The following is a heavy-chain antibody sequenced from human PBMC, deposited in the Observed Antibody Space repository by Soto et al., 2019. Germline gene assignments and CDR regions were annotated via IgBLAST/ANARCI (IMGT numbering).Heavy chain of an antibody. J-gene: IGHJ4*02. CDR2: ISGYNGNT. CDR3: ARDLTNNYNYGYY. V-gene: IGHV1-18*01. CDR1: GYTFTSYG. D-gene: IGHD5-18*01. Sequence: GASVKVSCKASGYTFTSYGISWVRQAPGQGLEWMGWISGYNGNTNYAQKLQGRVSMTTDTSTSTAYMELRSLRSDDTAVYYRARDLTNNYNYGYYWGQGTLVTVSS.